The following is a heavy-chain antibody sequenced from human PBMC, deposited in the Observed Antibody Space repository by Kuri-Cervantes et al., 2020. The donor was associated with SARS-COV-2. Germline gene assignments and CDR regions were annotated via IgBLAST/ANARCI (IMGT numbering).Heavy chain of an antibody. CDR2: ISSNGGST. J-gene: IGHJ4*02. CDR3: ARGGSSGWSFDY. V-gene: IGHV3-64*04. Sequence: GESLKISCSASGFTFSSYAMHWVRQAPGKGLEYVSAISSNGGSTYYADSVKGRFTISRDNSKNTLYLQMNSLRAGDTAVYYCARGGSSGWSFDYWGQGTLVTVSS. D-gene: IGHD6-19*01. CDR1: GFTFSSYA.